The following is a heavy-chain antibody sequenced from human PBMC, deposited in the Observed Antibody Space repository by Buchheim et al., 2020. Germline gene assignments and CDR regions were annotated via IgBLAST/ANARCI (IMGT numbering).Heavy chain of an antibody. CDR2: LNKDGSEE. D-gene: IGHD3-3*01. CDR1: GFMFSSHW. J-gene: IGHJ6*02. V-gene: IGHV3-7*01. Sequence: EVQVVESGGNLVQPGGSLRLSCTASGFMFSSHWMSWVRQTPGKGLEWVANLNKDGSEEYYVDSVKGRFTISRDNAKNSLYLQMNSLRAEDTAVYYCARGDWGDFWSGYSMDVWGQGTT. CDR3: ARGDWGDFWSGYSMDV.